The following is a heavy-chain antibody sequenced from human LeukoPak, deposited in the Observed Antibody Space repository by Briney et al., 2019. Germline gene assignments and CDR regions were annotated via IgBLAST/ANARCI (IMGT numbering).Heavy chain of an antibody. Sequence: SETLSLTCTVSGGSISSYYWSWIRQPPGKGLEWVGYIYYSGSTNYNPSLKSRVTISVDTSKNQFSLKLSSVTAADTAVYYCATFHSSSWYLDYWGQGTLVTVSS. CDR2: IYYSGST. D-gene: IGHD6-13*01. V-gene: IGHV4-59*01. CDR3: ATFHSSSWYLDY. CDR1: GGSISSYY. J-gene: IGHJ4*02.